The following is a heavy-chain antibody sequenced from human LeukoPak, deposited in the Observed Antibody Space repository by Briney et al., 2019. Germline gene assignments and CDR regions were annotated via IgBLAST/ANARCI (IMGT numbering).Heavy chain of an antibody. CDR2: IYSGGST. Sequence: GGSLRLSCAASGFTVSSNYMSWVRQAPGKGLEWVPVIYSGGSTYYADSVKGRFTISRDNSKNTLYLQMNSLRAEDTAVYYCAREVGAYYFDYWGQGTLVTVSS. CDR3: AREVGAYYFDY. V-gene: IGHV3-53*01. J-gene: IGHJ4*02. D-gene: IGHD1-26*01. CDR1: GFTVSSNY.